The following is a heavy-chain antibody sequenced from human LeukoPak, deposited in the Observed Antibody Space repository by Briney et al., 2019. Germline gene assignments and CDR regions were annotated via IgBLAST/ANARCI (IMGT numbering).Heavy chain of an antibody. CDR3: ARDCIEAVAGTGGNWFDP. CDR1: GYTFTGYY. D-gene: IGHD6-19*01. V-gene: IGHV1-2*02. Sequence: GASVKVSCKASGYTFTGYYMHWVRQAPGQGLEWMGWINPNSGGTNYAQKFQGRVTMTRDTSISTAYKELSRLRSDDTAVYYCARDCIEAVAGTGGNWFDPWGQGTLVTVSS. J-gene: IGHJ5*02. CDR2: INPNSGGT.